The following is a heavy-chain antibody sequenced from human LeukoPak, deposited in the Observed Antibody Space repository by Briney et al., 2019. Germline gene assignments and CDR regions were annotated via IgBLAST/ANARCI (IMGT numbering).Heavy chain of an antibody. CDR1: GYTFTSYG. V-gene: IGHV1-18*01. J-gene: IGHJ6*03. D-gene: IGHD2-15*01. CDR3: ARGGRLELLVYFYSFMDV. CDR2: ISGYNGHT. Sequence: ASVKVSCKASGYTFTSYGISWVRQAPGQGLEWMGWISGYNGHTNYAQKFQGRVTMTRDTSIITAYMELSRLRSDDTAVYYCARGGRLELLVYFYSFMDVWGKGTTVTVSS.